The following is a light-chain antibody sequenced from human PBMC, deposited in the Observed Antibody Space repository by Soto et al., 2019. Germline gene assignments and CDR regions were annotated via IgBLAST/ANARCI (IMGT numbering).Light chain of an antibody. Sequence: EVVLTQSPGTLSLSPGERATLSCRASQRVSNNYLAWYKQKPGQAPRLLIYGASSRATGIPDRFSGSGSGTDFTLTISRMEPEDLAVYYCQQYGSSPRTFGQGTKLEI. CDR1: QRVSNNY. J-gene: IGKJ2*01. V-gene: IGKV3-20*01. CDR2: GAS. CDR3: QQYGSSPRT.